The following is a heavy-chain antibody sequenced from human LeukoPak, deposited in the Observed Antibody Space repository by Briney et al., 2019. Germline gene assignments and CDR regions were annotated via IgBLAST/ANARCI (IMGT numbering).Heavy chain of an antibody. CDR2: INPNSGGT. CDR3: ARAGTYSSGWFERSYYYYMDV. V-gene: IGHV1-2*02. CDR1: GYTFTGYY. Sequence: ASVKVSCKASGYTFTGYYMHWVRQAPGQGLEWMGWINPNSGGTNYAQKFQGRVTMTRDTSISTAYMELSRLRSDDTAVYYCARAGTYSSGWFERSYYYYMDVWGKGTTVTISS. J-gene: IGHJ6*03. D-gene: IGHD6-19*01.